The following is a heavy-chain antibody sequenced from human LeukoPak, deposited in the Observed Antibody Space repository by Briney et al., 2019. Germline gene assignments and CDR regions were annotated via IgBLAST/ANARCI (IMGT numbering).Heavy chain of an antibody. CDR3: ARSKGNSWLWFDP. Sequence: SETLSLTCTVSGGSVSSVDSYWSWIRQPPGKGLEWLGCIYYNRNTKYNSSLKSRVTISADTSKNQFSLKLSSVTAADTAVYYCARSKGNSWLWFDPWGQGTLVTVSS. D-gene: IGHD6-13*01. J-gene: IGHJ5*02. CDR1: GGSVSSVDSY. CDR2: IYYNRNT. V-gene: IGHV4-61*08.